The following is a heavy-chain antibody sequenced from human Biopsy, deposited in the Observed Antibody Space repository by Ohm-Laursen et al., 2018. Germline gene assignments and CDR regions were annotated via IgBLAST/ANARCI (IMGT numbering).Heavy chain of an antibody. V-gene: IGHV1-69*13. CDR2: IIPIFGMV. CDR1: GGTFNRDA. J-gene: IGHJ4*02. CDR3: VLASFDY. Sequence: ASVKVSCKASGGTFNRDAISWVRQAPGQGLEWMGGIIPIFGMVNYAQKIQDRVTITADESRSTVYMELDSLRSEDTAVYYCVLASFDYWGQGTLVTVSS.